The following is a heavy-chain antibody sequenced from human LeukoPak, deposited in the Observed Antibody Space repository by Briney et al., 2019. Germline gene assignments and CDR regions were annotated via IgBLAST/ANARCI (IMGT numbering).Heavy chain of an antibody. CDR1: GGSFSGYY. CDR2: INHSGST. D-gene: IGHD6-19*01. Sequence: SETLSLTCAVYGGSFSGYYWSWIRQPPGKGLEWMGEINHSGSTNYNPSLKSRFTISVDTSKNQFSLKLSSVTAADTAVYYCARDSSGWFRKGFDYWGQGTLVTVSS. J-gene: IGHJ4*02. V-gene: IGHV4-34*01. CDR3: ARDSSGWFRKGFDY.